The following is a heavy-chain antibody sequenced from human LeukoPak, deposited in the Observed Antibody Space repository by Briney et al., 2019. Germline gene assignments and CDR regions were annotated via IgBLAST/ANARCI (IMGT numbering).Heavy chain of an antibody. CDR1: RSPHTWYW. Sequence: GWSLRLSCAASRSPHTWYWTHGVRQVPGKGLVGGSRMNSDATNIKYADPVNGRFTISRDNSKNMVFLEMNGLRDEDTAIYYCALGSASGILDSWGQGTLVTVSS. V-gene: IGHV3-74*01. J-gene: IGHJ4*02. CDR3: ALGSASGILDS. D-gene: IGHD3-10*01. CDR2: MNSDATNI.